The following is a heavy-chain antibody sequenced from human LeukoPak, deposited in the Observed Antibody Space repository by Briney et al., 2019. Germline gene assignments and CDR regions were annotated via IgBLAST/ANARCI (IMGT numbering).Heavy chain of an antibody. CDR2: INPNSGGT. Sequence: ASVKVSCKASGYTFTSYYMHWVRQAPGQGLESMGWINPNSGGTNYAQKFQGRVAMTRDTSISTAYMELSRLTSDDTAVYYCASGGVAVAGSAIDYWGQGTLVTVSS. D-gene: IGHD6-19*01. J-gene: IGHJ4*02. CDR1: GYTFTSYY. CDR3: ASGGVAVAGSAIDY. V-gene: IGHV1-2*02.